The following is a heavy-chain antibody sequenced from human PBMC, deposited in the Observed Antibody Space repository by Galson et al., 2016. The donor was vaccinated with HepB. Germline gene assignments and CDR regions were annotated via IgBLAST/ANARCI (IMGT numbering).Heavy chain of an antibody. CDR1: GFSFSSYE. Sequence: SLRLSCAGSGFSFSSYEMNWVRQAPGKGLEWVAYISSGSRTIYYTDSVKGRFFVSRDNANNSLFLQMNSLRAEDTAIYYCARRARHMHLWSEYSMDVWGQGTTVIVS. CDR3: ARRARHMHLWSEYSMDV. V-gene: IGHV3-48*03. J-gene: IGHJ6*02. D-gene: IGHD2-21*01. CDR2: ISSGSRTI.